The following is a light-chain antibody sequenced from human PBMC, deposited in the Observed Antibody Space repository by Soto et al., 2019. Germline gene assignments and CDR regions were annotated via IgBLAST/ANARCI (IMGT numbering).Light chain of an antibody. CDR3: CSYAGSSTYV. Sequence: QYALTQPASGSGSPGQSITISCTGTSSDVGSYDLVSWYQQHPGKAPKLMIYEGSKRPSGVSNRFSGSKSGNTASLTISGLQADDEADYYCCSYAGSSTYVFGTGTKLTVL. CDR1: SSDVGSYDL. J-gene: IGLJ1*01. CDR2: EGS. V-gene: IGLV2-23*01.